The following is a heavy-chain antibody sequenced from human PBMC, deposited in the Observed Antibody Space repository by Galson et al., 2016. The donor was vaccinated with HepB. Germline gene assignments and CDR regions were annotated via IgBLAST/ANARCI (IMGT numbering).Heavy chain of an antibody. CDR2: IYDSVTT. Sequence: TLSLTCAVSGGSINSDPYSWTWIRQPPGKGLEWIGYIYDSVTTYYNPSLRSRVTISVDRSKNQFSLKLTSVTAADTAVYYCARGGPILDYWGQGILVAVSS. D-gene: IGHD2-15*01. J-gene: IGHJ4*02. V-gene: IGHV4-30-2*01. CDR1: GGSINSDPYS. CDR3: ARGGPILDY.